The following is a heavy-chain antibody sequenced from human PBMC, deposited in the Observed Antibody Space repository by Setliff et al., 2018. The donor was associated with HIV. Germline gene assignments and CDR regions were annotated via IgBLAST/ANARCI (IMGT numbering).Heavy chain of an antibody. CDR2: ITTGSSFK. D-gene: IGHD2-15*01. CDR3: AIGGCDY. J-gene: IGHJ4*02. Sequence: ETLSLTCTVSGGSISSSSYYWGWVRQAPGKGPECVSSITTGSSFKYHADSLKGRFTISRDDAENSLYLQMNSLGPEDTAVYYCAIGGCDYWGQGTLVTVSS. CDR1: GGSISSSSYY. V-gene: IGHV3-21*01.